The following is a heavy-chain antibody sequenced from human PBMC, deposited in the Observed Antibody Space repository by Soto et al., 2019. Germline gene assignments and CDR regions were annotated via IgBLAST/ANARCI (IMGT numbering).Heavy chain of an antibody. Sequence: ASVKVSCKASGYTFTSYYMHWVRQAPGQGLEWMGIINPSGGSTSYAQKFQGRVTMTRDTSTSTVYMELSSLRSEDTAVYYCARVSWRDSSGYYWGGDDFSRQTTLVIVSS. CDR2: INPSGGST. J-gene: IGHJ4*02. V-gene: IGHV1-46*01. CDR3: ARVSWRDSSGYYWGGDDF. CDR1: GYTFTSYY. D-gene: IGHD3-22*01.